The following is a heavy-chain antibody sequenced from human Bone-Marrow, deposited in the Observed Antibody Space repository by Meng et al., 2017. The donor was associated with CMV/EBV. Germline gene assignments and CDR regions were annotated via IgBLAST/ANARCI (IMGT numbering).Heavy chain of an antibody. CDR1: NY. CDR3: ATHSGHHCNGGFCYWKYYYPMDV. CDR2: IYGGDTT. Sequence: NYMSWVRQPPGKGLEWVSIIYGGDTTYYADSVKGRFTISRDNSKSTLYLQMNSLRDEDTAVFYCATHSGHHCNGGFCYWKYYYPMDVWGQGTTVTVSS. J-gene: IGHJ6*02. V-gene: IGHV3-53*01. D-gene: IGHD2-15*01.